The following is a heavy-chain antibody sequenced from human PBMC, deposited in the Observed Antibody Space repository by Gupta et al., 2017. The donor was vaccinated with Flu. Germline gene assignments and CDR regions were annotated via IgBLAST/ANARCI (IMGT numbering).Heavy chain of an antibody. CDR3: ARCHLDS. CDR2: INSKSIT. D-gene: IGHD3-3*02. V-gene: IGHV3-48*03. CDR1: GFTFSDYE. J-gene: IGHJ5*01. Sequence: EVQLVESGGGLVQPGGSLRLSCAASGFTFSDYEMNWVRLAPGKGLEWVSFINSKSITDYTEAVRGRFTMSRGNASISVYLQMNSLRVEDTGLYYCARCHLDSWGQGTLVTVSS.